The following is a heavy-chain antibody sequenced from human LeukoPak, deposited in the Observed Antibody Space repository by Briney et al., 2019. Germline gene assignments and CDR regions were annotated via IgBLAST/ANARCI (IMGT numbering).Heavy chain of an antibody. V-gene: IGHV3-11*06. J-gene: IGHJ4*02. CDR3: ARAGSSSYDY. CDR1: GFTFSDYY. Sequence: GGSLRLSCAASGFTFSDYYMSWVRQAPGKGLEWISYISTRSGYTNYADSVKGRFTISRDNAKNSLYLQMNSLRAEDTAVYYCARAGSSSYDYWGQGTLVTVSS. D-gene: IGHD6-6*01. CDR2: ISTRSGYT.